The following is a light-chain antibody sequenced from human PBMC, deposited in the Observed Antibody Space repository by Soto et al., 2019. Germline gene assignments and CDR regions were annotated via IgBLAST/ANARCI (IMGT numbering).Light chain of an antibody. CDR2: DAS. J-gene: IGKJ1*01. CDR1: QPIRSS. CDR3: LQDATYPWT. Sequence: ANQMTQSPSSLSASLGDTVTINCRASQPIRSSLVWYQQKSGRAPNLLISDASSLHSGVPSRFSGSGFGTHFNLIISGLQSEDFGTYYCLQDATYPWTFGQGTRVDVK. V-gene: IGKV1-6*01.